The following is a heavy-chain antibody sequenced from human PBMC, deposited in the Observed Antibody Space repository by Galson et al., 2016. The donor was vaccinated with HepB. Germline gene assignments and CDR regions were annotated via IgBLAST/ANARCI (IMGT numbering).Heavy chain of an antibody. CDR3: AKDPSGGGLIEI. D-gene: IGHD2-15*01. J-gene: IGHJ3*02. CDR2: ISLTGAGT. Sequence: SLRLSSAASGFTFSPYALTWVRQAPGKGLEWVSTISLTGAGTHYADSVEGRFTISRDNSKNTLSLQMNRLRAEDTAVYYCAKDPSGGGLIEIWGQGTMVTVAS. CDR1: GFTFSPYA. V-gene: IGHV3-23*01.